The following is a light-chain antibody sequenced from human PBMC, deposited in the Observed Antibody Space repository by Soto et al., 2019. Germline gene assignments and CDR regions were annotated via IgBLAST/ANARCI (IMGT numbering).Light chain of an antibody. V-gene: IGLV1-47*01. Sequence: QSALTQPPSASGTPWQRVTISCSGSSSNIGNHYVSWYQQLPGTAPKLLIYNNDQRPSGVPDRFSGSKSVTSASLAISGLRFEDEADYYCAAWDDSLSGRVFGTGTKVTVL. CDR3: AAWDDSLSGRV. CDR1: SSNIGNHY. J-gene: IGLJ1*01. CDR2: NND.